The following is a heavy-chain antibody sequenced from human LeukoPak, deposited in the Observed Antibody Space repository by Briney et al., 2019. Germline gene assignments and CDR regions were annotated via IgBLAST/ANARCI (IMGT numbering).Heavy chain of an antibody. V-gene: IGHV1-18*01. CDR2: ISAYNGNT. CDR1: GYTFTSYG. D-gene: IGHD2-2*01. J-gene: IGHJ4*02. Sequence: ASVKVSCKASGYTFTSYGIGWVRQAPGQGLEWMGWISAYNGNTNYAQKLQGRVTMTTDTSTSTAYMELRSLRSDDAAVYYCARDCSSTSCTGQFDYWGQGTLVTVSS. CDR3: ARDCSSTSCTGQFDY.